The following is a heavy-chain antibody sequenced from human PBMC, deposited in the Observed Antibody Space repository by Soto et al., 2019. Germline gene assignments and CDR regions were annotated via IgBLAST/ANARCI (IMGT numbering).Heavy chain of an antibody. CDR1: VFPFGANA. D-gene: IGHD1-26*01. V-gene: IGHV3-23*01. CDR2: LSNTGRRT. J-gene: IGHJ4*02. Sequence: QRGGSLRLSCVVSVFPFGANAMSWVRQAPGKGLEWVSGLSNTGRRTSYADSVKGRFNISRDNSENTVYLQMNSLRVEDTAVYYCATEMGATQGPFDNWGQGTLVTVSS. CDR3: ATEMGATQGPFDN.